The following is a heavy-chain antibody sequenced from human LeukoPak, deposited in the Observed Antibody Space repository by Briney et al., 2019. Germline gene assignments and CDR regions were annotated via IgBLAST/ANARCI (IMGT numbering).Heavy chain of an antibody. CDR3: ARDGKNGYVFDI. CDR1: GFTFSSYS. CDR2: ISSSSSYI. J-gene: IGHJ3*02. Sequence: GGSLRLSCAASGFTFSSYSMNWVRQAPGKGLEWVSSISSSSSYIYYADSVKGRFTISRDNAKNSLYLQMNSLRAEDTAVYYCARDGKNGYVFDIWGKGTMVTVSS. V-gene: IGHV3-21*01. D-gene: IGHD2-8*01.